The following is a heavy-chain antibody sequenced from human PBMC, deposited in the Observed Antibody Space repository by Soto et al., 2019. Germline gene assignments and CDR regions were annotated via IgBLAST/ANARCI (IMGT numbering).Heavy chain of an antibody. Sequence: ASVKVSCKASGYTFTSYYMHWVRQAPGQGLEWMGIINPSGGSTSYAQKFQGRVTMTRDTSTSTVYMELSSLRSEDTAVYYCARDRSITIFGVVIMDYYGMDVWGQGTTVTVSS. CDR2: INPSGGST. D-gene: IGHD3-3*01. J-gene: IGHJ6*02. V-gene: IGHV1-46*01. CDR1: GYTFTSYY. CDR3: ARDRSITIFGVVIMDYYGMDV.